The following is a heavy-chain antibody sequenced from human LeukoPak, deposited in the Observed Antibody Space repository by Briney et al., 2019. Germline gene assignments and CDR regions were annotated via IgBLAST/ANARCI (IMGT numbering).Heavy chain of an antibody. V-gene: IGHV4-4*07. CDR3: ARYGRGGAEWYFDL. Sequence: SETLSLTCSVSGGSINNYYWSWIRQPAGKGLEWIGRVFVTGSTNYNPSVKSRVTISVDKSKNQFSLKLNSVTAADTAVYYCARYGRGGAEWYFDLWGRGTLVTASS. J-gene: IGHJ2*01. CDR1: GGSINNYY. D-gene: IGHD3-10*01. CDR2: VFVTGST.